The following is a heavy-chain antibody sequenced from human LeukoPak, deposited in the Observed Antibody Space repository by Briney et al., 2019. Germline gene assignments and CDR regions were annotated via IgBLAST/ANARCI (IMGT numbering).Heavy chain of an antibody. CDR2: IYTTGFT. V-gene: IGHV4-4*07. CDR1: GGSINTYY. Sequence: SETLSLTCTVSGGSINTYYWTWIRQPAGKGLEWIGRIYTTGFTTYNPSLKSRVTMSVDTSKSQFALKLNSVTAADTAVYYCVRETVAGGGTPQFNWFYAGGQGTLVTVSS. J-gene: IGHJ5*02. CDR3: VRETVAGGGTPQFNWFYA. D-gene: IGHD6-13*01.